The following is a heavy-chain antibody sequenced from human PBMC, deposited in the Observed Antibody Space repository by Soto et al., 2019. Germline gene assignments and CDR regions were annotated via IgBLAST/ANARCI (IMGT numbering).Heavy chain of an antibody. CDR1: GFTFDDYA. CDR3: AKDHNWNCGGDAFDI. Sequence: EVQLVESGGGLVQPGRSLRLSCAASGFTFDDYAMHWVRQAPGKGLEWVSGISWNSGSIGYADSVKGRFTISRDNAKNSLYLQMNSLRAEDTALYYCAKDHNWNCGGDAFDIWGQGTMVTVSS. CDR2: ISWNSGSI. V-gene: IGHV3-9*01. J-gene: IGHJ3*02. D-gene: IGHD1-7*01.